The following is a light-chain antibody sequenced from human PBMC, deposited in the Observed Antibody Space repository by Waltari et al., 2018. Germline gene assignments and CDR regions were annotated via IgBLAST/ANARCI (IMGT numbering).Light chain of an antibody. V-gene: IGKV3-20*01. CDR3: QQYYSYPRYT. CDR2: GAS. CDR1: QTVSSSY. Sequence: EIVLTQSPGTLSLSPGERATLPCRASQTVSSSYLAWYQQKPGQAPRLLIYGASSRATGIPDRFSGSGSGTDFTLTISCLQSEDFATYYCQQYYSYPRYTFGQGTKLEIK. J-gene: IGKJ2*01.